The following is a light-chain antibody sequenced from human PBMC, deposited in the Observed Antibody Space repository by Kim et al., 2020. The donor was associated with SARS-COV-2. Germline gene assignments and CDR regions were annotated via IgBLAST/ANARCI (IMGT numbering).Light chain of an antibody. CDR2: KAS. J-gene: IGKJ4*01. CDR3: QQYNSYPLT. V-gene: IGKV1-5*03. CDR1: QSISSW. Sequence: VSVGDRVNITCRASQSISSWLAWYQQKPEKAPKLLIYKASSLESGVPSRFSGSGSGTEFTLTISSLQPDDFATYYCQQYNSYPLTFGGGTKVDIK.